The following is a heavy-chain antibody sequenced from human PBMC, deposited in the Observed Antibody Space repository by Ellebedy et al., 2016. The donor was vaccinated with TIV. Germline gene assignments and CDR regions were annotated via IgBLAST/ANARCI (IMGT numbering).Heavy chain of an antibody. CDR1: GFTFRSYG. CDR3: AREVQESESATTEQGFDH. V-gene: IGHV3-33*01. J-gene: IGHJ4*02. CDR2: IWYDGSTE. D-gene: IGHD1-14*01. Sequence: PGGSLRLSCAASGFTFRSYGIHWVRQAPGKGLEWVAVIWYDGSTEKYADSVKGRFTISRDNSLHTVYLQIASLRVEDTAVYYCAREVQESESATTEQGFDHWGQGTLVTVSA.